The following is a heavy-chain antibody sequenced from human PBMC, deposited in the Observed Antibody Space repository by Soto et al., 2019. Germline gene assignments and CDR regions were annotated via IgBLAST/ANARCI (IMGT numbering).Heavy chain of an antibody. V-gene: IGHV1-18*01. Sequence: ASVKVSCKASGYTFTSYGISCVRQAPGQGLEWLGLLIPYNGDRIYAQKFQGRVILTTDTATNTAYMELGSRGSDDTAVYYCVRDASSGFRGWWDPWGQGTLVTVSS. D-gene: IGHD5-12*01. CDR1: GYTFTSYG. CDR2: LIPYNGDR. CDR3: VRDASSGFRGWWDP. J-gene: IGHJ5*02.